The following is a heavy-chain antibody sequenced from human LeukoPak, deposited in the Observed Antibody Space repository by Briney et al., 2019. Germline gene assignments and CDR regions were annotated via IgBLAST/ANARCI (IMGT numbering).Heavy chain of an antibody. CDR1: GFTFDDYA. CDR2: ISWNSGSI. CDR3: ARDHYGDYFDY. Sequence: GGSLRLSCAASGFTFDDYAMHWVRQAPGKGLEWVSGISWNSGSIGYADSVKGRFTISRDNAKNSLYLQMNSLRAEDTAVYYCARDHYGDYFDYWGQGTLVTVSS. V-gene: IGHV3-9*01. D-gene: IGHD4-17*01. J-gene: IGHJ4*02.